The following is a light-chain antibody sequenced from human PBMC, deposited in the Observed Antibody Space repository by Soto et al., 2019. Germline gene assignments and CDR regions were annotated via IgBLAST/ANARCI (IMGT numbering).Light chain of an antibody. J-gene: IGKJ2*01. CDR3: QQYGNSPYT. CDR2: GTS. V-gene: IGKV3-20*01. CDR1: QSVSSSY. Sequence: EIVLTQSPGTLSLSPGERATLSCRASQSVSSSYLTWYQQKPGQAPRLLIYGTSSRATGIPDRFSGSGSGTDFTLTISRLEPEDFAVYYYQQYGNSPYTFGQGTELEIK.